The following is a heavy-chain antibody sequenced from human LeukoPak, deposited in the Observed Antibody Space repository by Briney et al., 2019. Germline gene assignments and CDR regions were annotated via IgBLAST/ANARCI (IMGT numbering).Heavy chain of an antibody. CDR2: INHSGST. Sequence: SETLSLTCAVYGGSFSGYYWIWIRQPPGKGLEWIGEINHSGSTNYNPSLKSRVTISVDTSKNQFSLKLSSVTAADTAVYYCARVVVAATVLLPYYYYYYGMDVWGQGTTVTVSS. CDR1: GGSFSGYY. D-gene: IGHD2-15*01. V-gene: IGHV4-34*01. CDR3: ARVVVAATVLLPYYYYYYGMDV. J-gene: IGHJ6*02.